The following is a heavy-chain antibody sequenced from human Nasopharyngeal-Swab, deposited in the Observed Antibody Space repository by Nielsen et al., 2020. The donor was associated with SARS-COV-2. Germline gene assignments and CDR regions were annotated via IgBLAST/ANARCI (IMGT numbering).Heavy chain of an antibody. D-gene: IGHD1-1*01. CDR3: ARTLYDTNWSYFDL. CDR1: GDSLSSYF. J-gene: IGHJ4*02. V-gene: IGHV4-59*13. Sequence: SETLSLTCIVSGDSLSSYFWTWIRQPPGQGLEWIGNLHYVGAKYSPSLKSRLTISVDRSTNQFSLDLKSVTAADSGVYYCARTLYDTNWSYFDLWGQGTLVSVSS. CDR2: LHYVGA.